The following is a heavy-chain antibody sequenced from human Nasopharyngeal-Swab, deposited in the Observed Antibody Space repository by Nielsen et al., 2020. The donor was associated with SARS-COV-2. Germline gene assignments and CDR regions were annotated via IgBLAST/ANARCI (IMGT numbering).Heavy chain of an antibody. CDR1: GFTFSSYW. J-gene: IGHJ4*02. CDR3: ARERARFLEWLLYGTFDY. D-gene: IGHD3-3*01. CDR2: IKQDGSEK. Sequence: GGSLRLSCAASGFTFSSYWMSWVRQAPGKGLEWVANIKQDGSEKYYVDSVKGRFTISRDNAKNSLYLQMNSLRAEDTAVYYCARERARFLEWLLYGTFDYWGQGTLVTVSS. V-gene: IGHV3-7*03.